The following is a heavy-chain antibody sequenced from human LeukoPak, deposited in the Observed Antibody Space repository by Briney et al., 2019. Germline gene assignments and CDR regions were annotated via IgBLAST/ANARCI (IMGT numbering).Heavy chain of an antibody. CDR1: GFTFSSYS. J-gene: IGHJ4*02. V-gene: IGHV3-21*01. CDR3: ARVGGYGDPPDY. Sequence: GGSLRLSCAASGFTFSSYSMNWVRQAPGKGLEWVSSISSSSSYIYYADSVKGRFTISRDNAKNSLYLQMNSLRAEDTAVYYCARVGGYGDPPDYWGQGTLVTVSS. D-gene: IGHD4-17*01. CDR2: ISSSSSYI.